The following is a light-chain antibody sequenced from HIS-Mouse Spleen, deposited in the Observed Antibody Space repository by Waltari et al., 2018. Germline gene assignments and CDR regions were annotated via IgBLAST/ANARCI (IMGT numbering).Light chain of an antibody. CDR1: NMGSKR. CDR2: DDS. V-gene: IGLV3-21*03. CDR3: QVWDSSSDHVV. J-gene: IGLJ2*01. Sequence: SYVLTQPPSVSVAPGKPARINCGGNNMGSKRVHWYQQKPGQAPVLAVYDDSDRPSGIPERFSGSNSGNTATLTISRVEAGDEADYYCQVWDSSSDHVVFGGGTKLTVL.